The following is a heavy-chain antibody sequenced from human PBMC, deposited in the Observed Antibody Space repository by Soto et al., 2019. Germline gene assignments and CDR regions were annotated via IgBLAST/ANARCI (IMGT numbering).Heavy chain of an antibody. V-gene: IGHV1-69*13. CDR2: IIPIFGAA. Sequence: ASVKVSCKASGGTFSSYAISWVRQAPGQGLEWMGGIIPIFGAANYAQKFQGRVTITADESTSTAYMELSSLRSEDTAVYYCARHNGPWTLYYFDYWGQGALVTVSS. CDR1: GGTFSSYA. J-gene: IGHJ4*02. D-gene: IGHD1-1*01. CDR3: ARHNGPWTLYYFDY.